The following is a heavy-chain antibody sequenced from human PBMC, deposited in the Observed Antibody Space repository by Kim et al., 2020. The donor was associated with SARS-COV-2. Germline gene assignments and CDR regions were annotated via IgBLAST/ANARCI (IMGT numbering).Heavy chain of an antibody. J-gene: IGHJ3*02. V-gene: IGHV4-39*07. CDR2: IYYSGST. CDR1: GGSISSSSYY. D-gene: IGHD3-22*01. CDR3: ARGLERAMIVVVITSDAFDI. Sequence: SETLSLTCTVSGGSISSSSYYWGWIRQPPGKGLEWIGSIYYSGSTYYNPSLKSRVTISVDTSKNQFSLKLSSVTAADTAVYYCARGLERAMIVVVITSDAFDIWGQGTMVTVSS.